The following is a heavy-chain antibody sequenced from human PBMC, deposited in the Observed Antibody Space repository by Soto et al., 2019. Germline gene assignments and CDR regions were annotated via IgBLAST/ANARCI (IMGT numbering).Heavy chain of an antibody. D-gene: IGHD2-15*01. V-gene: IGHV3-23*01. Sequence: GGSLRLSCAASGFTFSSYAMSWVRQAPGKGLEWVSAISGSGGSTYYTDSVKGRFTISRDNSKNTLYLQMNSLRAEDTDGYYCEKDPAGGYCSGGSCYLLFWSFDYWGQGTLVTVSS. CDR3: EKDPAGGYCSGGSCYLLFWSFDY. CDR1: GFTFSSYA. J-gene: IGHJ4*02. CDR2: ISGSGGST.